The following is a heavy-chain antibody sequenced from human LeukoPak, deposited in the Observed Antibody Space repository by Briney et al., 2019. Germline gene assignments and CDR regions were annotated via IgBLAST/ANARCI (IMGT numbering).Heavy chain of an antibody. CDR2: IKQDGGEK. CDR3: ASQKYDFWSGYLFDP. Sequence: GGSLRLSCAASGFTFSSYWMSWVRQVPGKGLEWVANIKQDGGEKYYVDSVKGRFTISRDNAKNSLYLQMNSLRAEDTAVYYCASQKYDFWSGYLFDPWGQGTLVTVSS. D-gene: IGHD3-3*01. V-gene: IGHV3-7*01. J-gene: IGHJ5*02. CDR1: GFTFSSYW.